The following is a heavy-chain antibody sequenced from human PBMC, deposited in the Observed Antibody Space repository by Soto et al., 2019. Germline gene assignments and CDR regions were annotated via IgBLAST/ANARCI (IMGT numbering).Heavy chain of an antibody. V-gene: IGHV4-39*01. CDR1: GDSIGTTHSY. CDR3: ARHEGNGNVWPLDL. CDR2: IHYSGST. Sequence: KTSETLSLTCTVSGDSIGTTHSYWAWIRQSPGKGLEWIGNIHYSGSTYYMPSLRSRVTLSVDTSKNQFSLRLTSVTAEDTAVYYCARHEGNGNVWPLDLWGQGSLVTVSS. D-gene: IGHD2-8*01. J-gene: IGHJ5*02.